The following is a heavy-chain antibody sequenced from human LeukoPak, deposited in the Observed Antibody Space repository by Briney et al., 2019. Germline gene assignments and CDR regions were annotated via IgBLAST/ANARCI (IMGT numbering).Heavy chain of an antibody. V-gene: IGHV4-38-2*01. CDR1: GFSICSVYS. J-gene: IGHJ4*02. D-gene: IGHD2-2*01. Sequence: SETLSLTAAVSGFSICSVYSGGWIRHPPGKGLGGIGSIYHSGSPSYNPPLKVRVTIPVDTSKNQYSLKMSSVTAADTAVYYCARQAGWRRGVLVVVPAASLDYWGQGTLVTVSS. CDR2: IYHSGSP. CDR3: ARQAGWRRGVLVVVPAASLDY.